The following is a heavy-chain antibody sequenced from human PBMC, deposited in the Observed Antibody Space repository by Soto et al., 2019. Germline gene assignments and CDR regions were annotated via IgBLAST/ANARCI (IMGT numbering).Heavy chain of an antibody. J-gene: IGHJ4*02. V-gene: IGHV4-59*01. CDR2: VXXLGXP. Sequence: PSETKPLTCSVSGGSISEFFWGRIRQSPERGLEWIGYVXXLGXPXYXXSXXXRVTISGDTSKRQFSLRLSSVTAADAAIYYCARDGYDGSGSPYPAYWGPGTQVTSPQ. D-gene: IGHD3-10*01. CDR1: GGSISEFF. CDR3: ARDGYDGSGSPYPAY.